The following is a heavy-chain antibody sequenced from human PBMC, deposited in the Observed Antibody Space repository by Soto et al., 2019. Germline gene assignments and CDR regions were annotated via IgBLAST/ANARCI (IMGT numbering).Heavy chain of an antibody. CDR1: GFTFSTYA. CDR3: AKTPVTQAGAGRGGGGSFDY. V-gene: IGHV3-23*01. Sequence: EVQLLESGGGLVQPGGSLRLSCAASGFTFSTYAMTWVRQAPGKGLEWVSAISGSGGSTYYADSVKGRFTISRDNSKNTLYLQMNSLRAEDTAVYYCAKTPVTQAGAGRGGGGSFDYWGTGTLVTVSS. J-gene: IGHJ4*02. CDR2: ISGSGGST. D-gene: IGHD6-13*01.